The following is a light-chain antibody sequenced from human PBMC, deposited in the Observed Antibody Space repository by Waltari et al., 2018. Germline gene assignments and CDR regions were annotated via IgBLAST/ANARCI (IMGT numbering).Light chain of an antibody. CDR1: SSDVGGYNY. J-gene: IGLJ3*02. CDR2: DVS. V-gene: IGLV2-14*01. CDR3: CSFTSRSTWV. Sequence: QSALTQPASVSGSPGQSITISCTGTSSDVGGYNYVSWYQQHPGKVPKLLIFDVSNPTSGVSTRFSGSKSGNTASLTISGLQAEDESDYYCCSFTSRSTWVFGGGTKLTVL.